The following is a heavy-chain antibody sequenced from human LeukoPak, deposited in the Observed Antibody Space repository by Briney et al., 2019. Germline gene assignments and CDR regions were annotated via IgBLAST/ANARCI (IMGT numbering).Heavy chain of an antibody. V-gene: IGHV3-21*05. D-gene: IGHD1-26*01. Sequence: PGRTLGLFCAASGLTYSRYSMNWVRQAPAKGLEGVTEVSSKTSNIYKTDSEKVRFTISRDNAKNSLYLQMNSLRAEDTTVYYCARGELLRLYYYYMDGGGKGTTVAVS. CDR1: GLTYSRYS. CDR2: VSSKTSNI. CDR3: ARGELLRLYYYYMDG. J-gene: IGHJ6*03.